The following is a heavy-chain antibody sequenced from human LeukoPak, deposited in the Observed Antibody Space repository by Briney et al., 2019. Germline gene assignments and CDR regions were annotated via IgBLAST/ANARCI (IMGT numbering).Heavy chain of an antibody. J-gene: IGHJ4*02. CDR3: ASSRKMTRGYSGYGVSGYYDY. V-gene: IGHV4-34*01. Sequence: SETLSLTCAVYGGSFSGYYWSWIRQPPGKGLEWIGEINHSGSTNYNPSLKSRVTISVDTSQNQFSLKLSSLTAADTAVYYCASSRKMTRGYSGYGVSGYYDYWGQGALVTVSS. CDR1: GGSFSGYY. D-gene: IGHD5-12*01. CDR2: INHSGST.